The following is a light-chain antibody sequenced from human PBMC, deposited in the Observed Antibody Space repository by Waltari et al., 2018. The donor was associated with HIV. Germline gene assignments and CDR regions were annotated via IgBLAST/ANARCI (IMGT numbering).Light chain of an antibody. CDR2: EVN. CDR1: TSAVGGSKY. J-gene: IGLJ1*01. V-gene: IGLV2-14*01. CDR3: TSYTSRNTRV. Sequence: QSALTQPASVSGSPGQSITISCTGTTSAVGGSKYVPWYQPHPGKAPKLVIYEVNNRPSGVSIRFSGSKSGNTASLTISELQAEDEADYYCTSYTSRNTRVFGTGTKVTVL.